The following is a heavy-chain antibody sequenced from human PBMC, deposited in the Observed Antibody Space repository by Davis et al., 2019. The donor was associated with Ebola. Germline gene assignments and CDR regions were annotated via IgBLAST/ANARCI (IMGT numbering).Heavy chain of an antibody. CDR1: GGSTSSHY. V-gene: IGHV4-59*11. J-gene: IGHJ5*02. D-gene: IGHD2/OR15-2a*01. CDR2: IHYSGTT. CDR3: ATQYSNGWFDP. Sequence: MPSETLSLTCTVSGGSTSSHYWSWIRQPPGKGLEWIGYIHYSGTTSKNPSLKSRVTMSVDLSKNQFSLKLTSVTAADTAVYYCATQYSNGWFDPWGQGTLVTVSS.